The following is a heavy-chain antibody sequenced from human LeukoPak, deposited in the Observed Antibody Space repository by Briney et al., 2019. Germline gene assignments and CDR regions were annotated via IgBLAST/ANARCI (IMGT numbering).Heavy chain of an antibody. J-gene: IGHJ4*02. CDR1: GFSFNNYW. CDR3: TKEQWGTFNS. D-gene: IGHD6-19*01. V-gene: IGHV3-74*01. CDR2: INSDGSIT. Sequence: GGSLRLSCAASGFSFNNYWMLWVRQAPGKGLVWVSRINSDGSITHYADSVKGRFTISRDNAKNTLYLQMSSLRAEDTAVYYCTKEQWGTFNSCGQGTLVTVSS.